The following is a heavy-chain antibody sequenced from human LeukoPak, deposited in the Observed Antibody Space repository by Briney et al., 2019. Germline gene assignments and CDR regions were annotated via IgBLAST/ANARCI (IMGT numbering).Heavy chain of an antibody. CDR1: GGTFSSYA. V-gene: IGHV1-69*05. J-gene: IGHJ3*02. D-gene: IGHD3-22*01. CDR2: IIPIFGTA. CDR3: ARDRDYYDISQDAFDI. Sequence: ASVKVSCKASGGTFSSYAIGWVRQAPGQGLEWMGRIIPIFGTANYAQKFQGRVTITTDESTSTAYMELSSLRSEDTAVYYCARDRDYYDISQDAFDIWGQGTMVTVSS.